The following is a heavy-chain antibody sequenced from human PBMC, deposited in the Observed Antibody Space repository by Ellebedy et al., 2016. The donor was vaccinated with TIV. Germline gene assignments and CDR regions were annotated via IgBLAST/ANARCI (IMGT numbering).Heavy chain of an antibody. CDR1: GFSFTNYW. Sequence: GESLKISCKGSGFSFTNYWIAWVRQMPGKGLEWMGIIYPGDSGTRYSPYFQGQVTISADKSSSTAYLQWSSLKASDTAMYYCATVVGYYDASGFDAFDVWGQGTMVTVSS. D-gene: IGHD3-22*01. CDR3: ATVVGYYDASGFDAFDV. CDR2: IYPGDSGT. V-gene: IGHV5-51*01. J-gene: IGHJ3*01.